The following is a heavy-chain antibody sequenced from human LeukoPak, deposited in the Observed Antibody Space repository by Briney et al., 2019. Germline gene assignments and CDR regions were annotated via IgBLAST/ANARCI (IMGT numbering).Heavy chain of an antibody. V-gene: IGHV1-2*02. D-gene: IGHD3-3*01. CDR2: INPNSVGT. Sequence: ASVKVSCKASGYTFTGYYMHWVRQDPGQALEWMGWINPNSVGTNYAQKFQGRVTMTRDTSISTAYMVLSRLRSDDTAVYYWSRNKFGVDILYSEFDPWGQGTLVTVSS. CDR1: GYTFTGYY. CDR3: SRNKFGVDILYSEFDP. J-gene: IGHJ5*02.